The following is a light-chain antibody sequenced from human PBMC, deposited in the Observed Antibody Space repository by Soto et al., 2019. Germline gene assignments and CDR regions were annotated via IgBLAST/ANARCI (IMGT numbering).Light chain of an antibody. CDR1: TGAVASDNY. CDR2: STC. Sequence: QAVVTQEPSLTVSPGGTVTLTCASSTGAVASDNYATWHQQNPGQAPRALIYSTCNKPSWTPARFSGSLYGGRATLTLSGGQHDDDADYYCLLHYGGAQVWMFGGGTKLTVL. V-gene: IGLV7-43*01. J-gene: IGLJ3*02. CDR3: LLHYGGAQVWM.